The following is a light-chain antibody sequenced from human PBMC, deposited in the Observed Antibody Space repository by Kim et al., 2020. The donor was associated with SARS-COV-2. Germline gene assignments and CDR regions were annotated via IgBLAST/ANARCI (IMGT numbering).Light chain of an antibody. Sequence: RPTGTLTCSGKNHNVRNEGATWLEQSQGQPPKVQFHRETERPAGNSERLSASRSGNTASLTITEFQPEDEADCYCSAWDSSLRAWVFGGGTQLTVL. CDR1: NHNVRNEG. J-gene: IGLJ3*02. CDR2: RET. CDR3: SAWDSSLRAWV. V-gene: IGLV10-54*01.